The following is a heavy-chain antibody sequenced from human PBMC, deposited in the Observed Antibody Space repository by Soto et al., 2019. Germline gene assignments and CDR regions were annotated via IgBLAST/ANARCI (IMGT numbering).Heavy chain of an antibody. CDR2: INPANGNR. CDR3: ARDFFLAD. V-gene: IGHV1-3*01. J-gene: IGHJ4*02. Sequence: ASVKVSCKASGYIFTTYAINWVRQAPGQRPEWMGWINPANGNRKYSEKFQDRVTFTRDTSASTAYMDLTSLRYEDTAIYYCARDFFLADWGQGTLVTVSS. D-gene: IGHD3-3*01. CDR1: GYIFTTYA.